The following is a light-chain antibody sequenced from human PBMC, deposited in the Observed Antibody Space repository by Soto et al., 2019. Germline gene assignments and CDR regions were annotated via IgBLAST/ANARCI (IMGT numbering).Light chain of an antibody. V-gene: IGLV2-23*02. CDR2: EVT. J-gene: IGLJ2*01. CDR1: SSDVGSYNL. Sequence: QSALTQPASVSGSPGQSITISCTGTSSDVGSYNLVSWYQQHPGKAPELIIYEVTERPSGVSRRFSGSKSGDTASLTTSGLQAEDEAEYYCCSYAGSNTVIFGGGTKLTVL. CDR3: CSYAGSNTVI.